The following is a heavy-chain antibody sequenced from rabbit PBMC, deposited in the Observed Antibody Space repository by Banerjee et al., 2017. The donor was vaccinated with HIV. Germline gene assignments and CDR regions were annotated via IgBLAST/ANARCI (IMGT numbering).Heavy chain of an antibody. CDR2: IDAGSGTT. D-gene: IGHD4-1*01. Sequence: QSLEESGGDLVKPEGSLTLTCTASGFSFSSSYYVMCWVRQAPGKGLEWIGCIDAGSGTTYYASWAKGRFTISKTSSTTVTLQMTSLTAADTATYFCARDLAGVIGWNFGLWGPGTLVTVS. CDR1: GFSFSSSYY. J-gene: IGHJ4*01. CDR3: ARDLAGVIGWNFGL. V-gene: IGHV1S40*01.